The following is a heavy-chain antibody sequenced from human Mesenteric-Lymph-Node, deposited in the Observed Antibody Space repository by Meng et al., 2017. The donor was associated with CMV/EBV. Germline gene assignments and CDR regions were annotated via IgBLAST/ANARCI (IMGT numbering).Heavy chain of an antibody. D-gene: IGHD2-2*01. V-gene: IGHV3-11*01. CDR1: GFTYSDYW. CDR3: ARGGVVPAGWFDP. J-gene: IGHJ5*02. CDR2: ISSSGSTI. Sequence: GESLKISCAASGFTYSDYWMSWVRQAPGKGLEWVSSISSSGSTIYYADSVKGRFTISRDNAKNSLYLQMNSLRAEDTAVYYCARGGVVPAGWFDPWGQGTLVTVSS.